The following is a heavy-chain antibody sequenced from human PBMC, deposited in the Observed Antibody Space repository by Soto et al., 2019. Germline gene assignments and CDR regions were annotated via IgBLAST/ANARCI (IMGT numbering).Heavy chain of an antibody. Sequence: EVQLLESGGGLVQPGGSLRLSCAGSGFTFINYAMTWVRQAPGKGLEWVSSISNRGSDTYYVDSVKGRFTISRDNSKNTLYLQMNSLRAEDTGVYYCAKDTYSSSWYFWGQGTLVTVSS. D-gene: IGHD6-13*01. CDR1: GFTFINYA. CDR2: ISNRGSDT. CDR3: AKDTYSSSWYF. V-gene: IGHV3-23*01. J-gene: IGHJ4*02.